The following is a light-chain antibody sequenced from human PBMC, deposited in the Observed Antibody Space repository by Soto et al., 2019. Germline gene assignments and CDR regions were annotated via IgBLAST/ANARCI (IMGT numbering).Light chain of an antibody. CDR3: QQYNSYPYT. Sequence: DIQMTQSPSTLSASVGDIVTITCRASQSISSWLAWYQQKPGKAPKLLIYDASSLESGVPSRFSGRGSGTEFTLTISSLQPDDFATYYCQQYNSYPYTFGQGTKLEIK. CDR1: QSISSW. J-gene: IGKJ2*01. CDR2: DAS. V-gene: IGKV1-5*01.